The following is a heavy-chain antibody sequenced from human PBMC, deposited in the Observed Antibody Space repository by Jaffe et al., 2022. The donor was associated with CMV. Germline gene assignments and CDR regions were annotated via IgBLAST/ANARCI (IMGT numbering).Heavy chain of an antibody. D-gene: IGHD2-15*01. CDR3: ARHVVVAATVRDWFDP. CDR2: IYYSGST. Sequence: QLQLQESGPGLVKPSETLSLTCTVSGGSISSSSYYWGWIRQPPGKGLEWIGSIYYSGSTYYNPSLKSRVTISVDTSKNQFSLKLSSVTAADTAVYYCARHVVVAATVRDWFDPWGQGTLVTVSS. CDR1: GGSISSSSYY. V-gene: IGHV4-39*01. J-gene: IGHJ5*02.